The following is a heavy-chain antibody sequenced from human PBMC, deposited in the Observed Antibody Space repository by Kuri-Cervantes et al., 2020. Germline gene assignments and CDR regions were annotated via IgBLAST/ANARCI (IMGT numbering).Heavy chain of an antibody. CDR1: GYTFTGYY. CDR2: INPNSGGT. V-gene: IGHV1-2*02. D-gene: IGHD6-6*01. J-gene: IGHJ4*02. Sequence: ASVKVSCKASGYTFTGYYMHWVRQAPGQGLEWMGWINPNSGGTNYAQKLQGRVTMTTDTSTSTAYMELRSLRSDDTAVYYCASAEGIAARPLAYWGQGTLVTVSS. CDR3: ASAEGIAARPLAY.